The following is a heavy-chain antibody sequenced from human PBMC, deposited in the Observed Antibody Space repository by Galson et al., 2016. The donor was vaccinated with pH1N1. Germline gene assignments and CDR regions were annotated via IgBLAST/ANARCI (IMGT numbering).Heavy chain of an antibody. CDR2: INGGNGKT. J-gene: IGHJ6*02. D-gene: IGHD2-15*01. CDR1: GYTFNTFA. CDR3: ARDGWPQNYFYGTDV. Sequence: SVKVSCKASGYTFNTFATQWVRQAPGQGLEWLGRINGGNGKTKYSQRFQGRVTIIMDTSATTVYLDISNLKSNDTAIYYCARDGWPQNYFYGTDVWGQGTTVTVSS. V-gene: IGHV1-3*01.